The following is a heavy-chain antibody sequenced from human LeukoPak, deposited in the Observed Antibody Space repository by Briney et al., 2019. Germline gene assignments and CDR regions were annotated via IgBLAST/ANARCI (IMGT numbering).Heavy chain of an antibody. V-gene: IGHV4-59*12. J-gene: IGHJ5*02. CDR3: ARDSGTTGEVKFDP. Sequence: PSETLSLTCTVSGGSISSYYWSWIRQPPGKGLEWIGYIYYSGSTNYNPSLKSRLTMSVDTSKNQFSLKLSSMTAADTAIYYCARDSGTTGEVKFDPWGQGTLVTVSS. CDR1: GGSISSYY. D-gene: IGHD3-10*01. CDR2: IYYSGST.